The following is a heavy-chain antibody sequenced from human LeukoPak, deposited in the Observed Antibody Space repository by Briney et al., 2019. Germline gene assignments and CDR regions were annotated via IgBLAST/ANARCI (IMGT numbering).Heavy chain of an antibody. CDR3: ATDANGVFDD. CDR2: IRQDGGEK. CDR1: GFTFSRYW. J-gene: IGHJ4*02. V-gene: IGHV3-7*01. D-gene: IGHD3-10*01. Sequence: TGGSLRLSCVYSGFTFSRYWMTWLRQAPGKGLEWVANIRQDGGEKHFMDSVKGRFTISRDNAENSLYLQMSSLRAEDTAVYYCATDANGVFDDWGQGTLVSVSS.